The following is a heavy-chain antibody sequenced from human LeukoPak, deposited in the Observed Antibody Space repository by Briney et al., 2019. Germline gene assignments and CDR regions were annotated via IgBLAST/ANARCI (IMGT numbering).Heavy chain of an antibody. D-gene: IGHD6-19*01. CDR3: ARADSSGWKLDY. Sequence: PGGSLRLSCAASGFTFSSYSMNWVRQAPGKGLEWVSSISSSSSYIYYADSVKGRFTISRDNAKNSLYLQMNSLRAEDTAVYYCARADSSGWKLDYWGQGTLVTVSS. J-gene: IGHJ4*02. CDR2: ISSSSSYI. CDR1: GFTFSSYS. V-gene: IGHV3-21*01.